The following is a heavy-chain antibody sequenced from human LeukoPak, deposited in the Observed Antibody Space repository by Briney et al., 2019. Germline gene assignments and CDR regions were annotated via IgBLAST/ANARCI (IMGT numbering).Heavy chain of an antibody. CDR3: ARAVTTLWRFDY. J-gene: IGHJ4*02. Sequence: ASVKVSCKASGYTFTSYYVHWVRQDPGQGLEWMGIINSSGGSTSYAQKFQGRVTMTRDRSASTVYMELSSLRSDDTAVYYCARAVTTLWRFDYWGQGTLVTVSS. V-gene: IGHV1-46*03. D-gene: IGHD4-17*01. CDR2: INSSGGST. CDR1: GYTFTSYY.